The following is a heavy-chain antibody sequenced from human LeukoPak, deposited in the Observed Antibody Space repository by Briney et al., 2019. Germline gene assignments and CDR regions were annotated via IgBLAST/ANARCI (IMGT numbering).Heavy chain of an antibody. V-gene: IGHV4-4*02. D-gene: IGHD5-24*01. J-gene: IGHJ4*02. CDR2: VHLSGRT. Sequence: PSETLSLTCGVSGGSISTTNWWTWVRQPPGEGLEWIGEVHLSGRTHYNPSLESRVTISVDTSKNQFSLKLSSVTAADTAVYYCAGNRIDGLFDYWGQGTLVTVSS. CDR1: GGSISTTNW. CDR3: AGNRIDGLFDY.